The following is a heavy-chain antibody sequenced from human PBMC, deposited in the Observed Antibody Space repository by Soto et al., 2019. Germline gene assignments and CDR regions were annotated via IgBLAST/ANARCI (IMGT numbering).Heavy chain of an antibody. CDR2: IIPIFGRA. Sequence: QLQLVQSGAEVTKPGSSVKVSCKASGGTFSSYAFSWVRQAPGQGLEWMGGIIPIFGRANYAQKFQGRVTXXXXXXXXXXXXXXXXXXXXXXXXXXXXXXXXXXXXXXXXXXXXXXXVWGQGTTVTVSS. CDR3: XXXXXXXXXXXXXXXXXXXXV. V-gene: IGHV1-69*05. J-gene: IGHJ6*02. CDR1: GGTFSSYA.